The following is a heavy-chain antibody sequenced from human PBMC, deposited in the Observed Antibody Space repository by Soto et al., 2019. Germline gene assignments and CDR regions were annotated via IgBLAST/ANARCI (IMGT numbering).Heavy chain of an antibody. J-gene: IGHJ4*02. D-gene: IGHD4-17*01. Sequence: QGPLVQSGAEVKWPGASVKVSCKASGYPFNKYSISWVRQAPGQGLEWMGWISASNGNRNYAQKFQGRVTLGTDTSTSTAYMERRNLRSDDTAVYYCTRGHGDFAGDFDYWGQGTLVTVSS. V-gene: IGHV1-18*04. CDR2: ISASNGNR. CDR3: TRGHGDFAGDFDY. CDR1: GYPFNKYS.